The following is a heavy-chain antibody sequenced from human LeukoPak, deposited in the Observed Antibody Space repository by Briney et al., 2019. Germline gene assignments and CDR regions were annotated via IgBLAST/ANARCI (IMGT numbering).Heavy chain of an antibody. J-gene: IGHJ5*02. CDR3: AKDPHYGDYAGQDNWFDP. D-gene: IGHD4-17*01. CDR1: GFTFSSYG. CDR2: ISGSGGSA. Sequence: GGSLRLSCAASGFTFSSYGMSWVRQAPGKGLEWVSGISGSGGSAYYADSVKGRFTISRDNSKNTLYLQMNSLRAEDTAVYYCAKDPHYGDYAGQDNWFDPWGQGTLVTVSS. V-gene: IGHV3-23*01.